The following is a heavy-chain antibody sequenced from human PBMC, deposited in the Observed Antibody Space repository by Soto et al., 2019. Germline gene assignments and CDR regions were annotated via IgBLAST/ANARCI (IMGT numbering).Heavy chain of an antibody. CDR1: GFIFSGYS. J-gene: IGHJ4*02. D-gene: IGHD1-26*01. V-gene: IGHV3-21*01. CDR2: ISTTSTYI. Sequence: PGGYLRLSCAGSGFIFSGYSMNWARQAPGKGLEWVSSISTTSTYIYYADSVKGRFTVSRDNAKNSLYLQMTGLRPEDTAMYYCARDGIVGTTDFFDYWGQGTLVTVSS. CDR3: ARDGIVGTTDFFDY.